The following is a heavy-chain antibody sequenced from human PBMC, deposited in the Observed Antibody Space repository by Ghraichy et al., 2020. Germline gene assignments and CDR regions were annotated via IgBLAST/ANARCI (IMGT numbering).Heavy chain of an antibody. CDR3: AREEIEYDGVGGRHALFDY. CDR2: IIPIFGTA. V-gene: IGHV1-69*06. D-gene: IGHD1-26*01. CDR1: GGTFSSYA. J-gene: IGHJ4*02. Sequence: SVKVSCKASGGTFSSYAISWVRQAPGQGLEWMGGIIPIFGTANYAQKFQGRVTITADKSTSTAYMELSSLRSEDTAVYYCAREEIEYDGVGGRHALFDYWGQGTLVTVSS.